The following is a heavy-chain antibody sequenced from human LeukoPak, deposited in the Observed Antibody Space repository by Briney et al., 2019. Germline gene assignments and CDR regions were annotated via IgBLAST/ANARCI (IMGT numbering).Heavy chain of an antibody. CDR3: AREERRITFIRGGDY. D-gene: IGHD1-20*01. J-gene: IGHJ4*02. V-gene: IGHV1-18*01. CDR1: GYTFTTYG. Sequence: ASVKVSCKASGYTFTTYGISWVRQAPGQGLEWMGWISADSGNTNYAQKFLGRATMTTDTSTSTAYMELRSLKSDDTAVYYCAREERRITFIRGGDYWGQGTLVTVSS. CDR2: ISADSGNT.